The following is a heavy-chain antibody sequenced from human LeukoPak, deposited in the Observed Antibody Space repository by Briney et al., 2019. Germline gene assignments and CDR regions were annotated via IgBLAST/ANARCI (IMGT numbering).Heavy chain of an antibody. CDR1: GGSFSGYY. V-gene: IGHV4-34*01. J-gene: IGHJ3*02. Sequence: PETLSLTCAVYGGSFSGYYWSWIRQPPGKGLEWIGEINHSGSTNYNPSLKSRVTISVDTSKNQFSLKLSSVTAADTAVYYCARGWPVAFDIWGQGTMVTVSS. CDR2: INHSGST. CDR3: ARGWPVAFDI. D-gene: IGHD5-24*01.